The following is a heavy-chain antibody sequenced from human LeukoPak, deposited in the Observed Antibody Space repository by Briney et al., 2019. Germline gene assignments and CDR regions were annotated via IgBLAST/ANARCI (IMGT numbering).Heavy chain of an antibody. CDR1: EFTFNDYG. D-gene: IGHD3-10*01. V-gene: IGHV3-20*04. Sequence: PGGSLRLSCAASEFTFNDYGMSWVRQAPGKGLEWVSGINWNGGSTGYADSVKGRFTISRDNAKNSLYLQMNSLRAEDTALHYCARERIRYYGSGSYNAFDIWGQGTRVTVSS. CDR3: ARERIRYYGSGSYNAFDI. CDR2: INWNGGST. J-gene: IGHJ3*02.